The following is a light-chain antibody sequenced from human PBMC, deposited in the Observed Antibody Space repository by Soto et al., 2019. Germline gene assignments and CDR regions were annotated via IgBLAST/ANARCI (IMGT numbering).Light chain of an antibody. CDR2: DAS. CDR1: QSINKL. V-gene: IGKV1-5*01. Sequence: DIKMTQSPSILSASVGDRVTITCRASQSINKLLAWYQQKPGKAPNLLVSDASSLQSGVPSRFSGSGSGTEFTLTISGLQPQDFAPYYCQQYDSLWTFGQGTKVEI. CDR3: QQYDSLWT. J-gene: IGKJ1*01.